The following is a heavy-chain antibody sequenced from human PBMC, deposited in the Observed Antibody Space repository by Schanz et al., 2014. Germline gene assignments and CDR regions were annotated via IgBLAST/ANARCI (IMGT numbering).Heavy chain of an antibody. CDR2: IMPLRGIG. J-gene: IGHJ6*02. D-gene: IGHD6-19*01. V-gene: IGHV1-69*02. CDR1: GDTFSKYN. CDR3: TRLRRADPNGFDV. Sequence: QVQLVQSGAEVKKPGSSVKVSCQAFGDTFSKYNIMWVRQVPGQGLEWLGRIMPLRGIGNNAWKFQDRLTITADKSMNITYMELSSLGTEDTAVYYCTRLRRADPNGFDVWGQGTTVTDS.